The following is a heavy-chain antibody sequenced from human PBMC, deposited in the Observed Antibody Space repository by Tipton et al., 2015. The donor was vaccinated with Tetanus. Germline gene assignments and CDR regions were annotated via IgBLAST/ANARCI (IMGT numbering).Heavy chain of an antibody. V-gene: IGHV3-23*04. Sequence: VQLVQSGGGLVQPGGSLRLSCAASGFTFSSYAMSWVRQAPGKGLEWVSAISGSGGSTYYADSVKGRFTISRDNSKNTLYLQMNSLRAEDTAVYYCAKDHPPGRSGTTIGNYYSYYGMDVWGQGTTVTVSS. CDR2: ISGSGGST. D-gene: IGHD1-1*01. CDR3: AKDHPPGRSGTTIGNYYSYYGMDV. CDR1: GFTFSSYA. J-gene: IGHJ6*02.